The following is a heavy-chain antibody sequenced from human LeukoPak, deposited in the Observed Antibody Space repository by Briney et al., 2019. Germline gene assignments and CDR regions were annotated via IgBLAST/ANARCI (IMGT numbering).Heavy chain of an antibody. J-gene: IGHJ4*02. CDR2: INHSGST. CDR3: ARRHYYDSSGYYRY. V-gene: IGHV4-39*07. CDR1: GGSISSSSYY. Sequence: SETLSLTCTVSGGSISSSSYYWGWLRQPPGRGLEWIGEINHSGSTNYNPSLKSRVTISVDTSKNQFSLKLSSVTAADTAVYYCARRHYYDSSGYYRYWGQGTLVTVSS. D-gene: IGHD3-22*01.